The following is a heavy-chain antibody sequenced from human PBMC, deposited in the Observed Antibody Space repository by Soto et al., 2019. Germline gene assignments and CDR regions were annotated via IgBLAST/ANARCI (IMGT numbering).Heavy chain of an antibody. CDR1: GFTFSNYA. CDR3: ARDGMYGDAFDI. CDR2: ISYDGDNE. J-gene: IGHJ3*02. Sequence: PGGSLRLSCAASGFTFSNYAMHWVRQAPGKGLEWLAIISYDGDNEYYADSVRGRFTISRDNSKNTLYLQMNSLRAEDTAVYYCARDGMYGDAFDIWGQGTMVTVSS. D-gene: IGHD2-8*01. V-gene: IGHV3-30*03.